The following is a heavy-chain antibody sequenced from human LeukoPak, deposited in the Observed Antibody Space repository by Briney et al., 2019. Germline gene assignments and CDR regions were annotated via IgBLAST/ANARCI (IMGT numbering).Heavy chain of an antibody. D-gene: IGHD4-23*01. Sequence: SETLSRTCAVSGYSICSGYYWGWIRQPPGKGLEWIGRIYRSGSPYYNPSLKSRVTISEDTSKNQFSLKLSSVTAADTAVYYCARGPDMTTVVTSWGQATLVSVSS. J-gene: IGHJ4*02. V-gene: IGHV4-38-2*01. CDR2: IYRSGSP. CDR1: GYSICSGYY. CDR3: ARGPDMTTVVTS.